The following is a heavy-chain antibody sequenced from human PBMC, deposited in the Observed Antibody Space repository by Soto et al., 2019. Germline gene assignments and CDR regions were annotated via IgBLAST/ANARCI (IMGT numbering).Heavy chain of an antibody. CDR3: ARQTRVRLWFGESQGTYWYFDV. V-gene: IGHV5-51*01. CDR2: IYICDSDT. CDR1: DYSFTTYW. D-gene: IGHD3-10*01. Sequence: PGESLKISCKGSDYSFTTYWIAWVRQMPGKGLEWMGTIYICDSDTTYSPSFEGQVTISADKSISTAYLQWSSLRASGTAMYYCARQTRVRLWFGESQGTYWYFDVWGRGTLVTVSS. J-gene: IGHJ2*01.